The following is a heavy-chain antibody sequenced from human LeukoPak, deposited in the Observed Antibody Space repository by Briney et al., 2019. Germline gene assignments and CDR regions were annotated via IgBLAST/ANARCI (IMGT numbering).Heavy chain of an antibody. V-gene: IGHV3-23*01. D-gene: IGHD6-19*01. Sequence: GGSLRLSCAASAFTFSSYAMSWVRQAPGKGLEWVSAISAGADSTYYADSVKGRFTISRDTSKNTLFLQMNSLRAEDTAVYYCASSSSGWYNYDYWGQGTLVTVSS. CDR2: ISAGADST. CDR1: AFTFSSYA. J-gene: IGHJ4*02. CDR3: ASSSSGWYNYDY.